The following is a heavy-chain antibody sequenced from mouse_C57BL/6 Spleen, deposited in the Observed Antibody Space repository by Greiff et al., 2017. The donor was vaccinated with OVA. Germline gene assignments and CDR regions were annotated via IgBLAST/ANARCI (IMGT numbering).Heavy chain of an antibody. CDR3: ARPASGYFDY. V-gene: IGHV5-6*01. D-gene: IGHD6-1*01. CDR2: ISSGGSYT. CDR1: GFTFSSYG. J-gene: IGHJ2*01. Sequence: EVQGVESGGDLVKPGGSLKLSCAASGFTFSSYGMSWVRQTPDKRLEWVATISSGGSYTYYPDSVKGRFTISRDNAKNTLYLQMSSLKSEYTAMYYCARPASGYFDYWGQGTTLTVSS.